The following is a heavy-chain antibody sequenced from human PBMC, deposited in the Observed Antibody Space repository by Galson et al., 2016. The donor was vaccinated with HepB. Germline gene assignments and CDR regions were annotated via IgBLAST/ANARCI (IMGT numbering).Heavy chain of an antibody. CDR3: ARGSRDYWTTYPYYFDF. V-gene: IGHV3-33*01. CDR1: GFIFNSYG. CDR2: IWSDGSYK. D-gene: IGHD3/OR15-3a*01. J-gene: IGHJ4*02. Sequence: SLRLSCAASGFIFNSYGMHWVRQAPGKGLEWVAVIWSDGSYKSSADFVKGRFTISRDNSKNTVYLQMNSLRPEDTAVYYCARGSRDYWTTYPYYFDFWGQGTLVTVSS.